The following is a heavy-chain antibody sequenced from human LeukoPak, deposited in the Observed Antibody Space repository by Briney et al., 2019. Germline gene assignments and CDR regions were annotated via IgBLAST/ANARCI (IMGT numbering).Heavy chain of an antibody. V-gene: IGHV4-34*01. J-gene: IGHJ4*02. CDR2: INHSGST. CDR1: GGSFSGYY. CDR3: ASLGSGSYEVDY. Sequence: SETLSLTCAVYGGSFSGYYWSWIRQPPGKGLEWIGEINHSGSTNYNPSLKSRVTISVDTSKNQFSLKLSSVTAADTAIYYCASLGSGSYEVDYWGQATLVTVSS. D-gene: IGHD1-26*01.